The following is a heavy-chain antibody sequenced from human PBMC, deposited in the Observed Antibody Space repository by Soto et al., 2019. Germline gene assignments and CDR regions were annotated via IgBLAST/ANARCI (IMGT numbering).Heavy chain of an antibody. J-gene: IGHJ4*02. CDR1: GGSITTSSYY. CDR3: AREDDSSGDY. V-gene: IGHV4-39*01. Sequence: QLQLQESGPGLVKPSETLSLTCTVSGGSITTSSYYWGWIRQPPGKGLEWIGSIYNSGSTYYNPSLKSRVTISVETSNNLFSPKLSAVTAADTAVYYCAREDDSSGDYWGQGTLVTVSS. CDR2: IYNSGST. D-gene: IGHD3-22*01.